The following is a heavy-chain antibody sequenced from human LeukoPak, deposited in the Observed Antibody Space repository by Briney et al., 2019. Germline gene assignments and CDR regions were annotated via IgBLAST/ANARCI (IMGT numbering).Heavy chain of an antibody. CDR1: GYTFTSYA. CDR3: ARVRGYTYGYYDAFDI. Sequence: ASVKVSCKASGYTFTSYAMHWVRQAPGQRLEWMGWINAGNGNTKYSQKFQGRVTITRDTSASTAYMELSSLRSEDTAVYYCARVRGYTYGYYDAFDIWGQGTMVTVSS. J-gene: IGHJ3*02. CDR2: INAGNGNT. D-gene: IGHD5-18*01. V-gene: IGHV1-3*01.